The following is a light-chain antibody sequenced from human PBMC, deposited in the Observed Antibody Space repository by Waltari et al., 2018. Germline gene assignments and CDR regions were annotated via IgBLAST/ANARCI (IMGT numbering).Light chain of an antibody. J-gene: IGLJ3*02. CDR3: SSYAGSSSPRV. V-gene: IGLV2-23*01. CDR1: NSDVGSYNL. CDR2: ECN. Sequence: QSALIQPASVSGSPGQSITMSCTETNSDVGSYNLVSWYQQHPGKAPKLMIYECNKRPSGVSYRFSGSKSGNTASLTISGLQADDEADYYCSSYAGSSSPRVFGGGTKLTVL.